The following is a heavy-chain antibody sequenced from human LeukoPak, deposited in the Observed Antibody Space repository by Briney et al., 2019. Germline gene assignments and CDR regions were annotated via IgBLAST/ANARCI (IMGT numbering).Heavy chain of an antibody. J-gene: IGHJ4*02. Sequence: GGSLRLSCAVSGFSVSSFGMSWVRQAPGKGPEWISAISVDGETTWYADSVKGRFIISRDNSKNTLYLQLSSLRAEDTAVYYCAQGYSSGWFPNWGQGSLVSVSS. D-gene: IGHD2-15*01. CDR2: ISVDGETT. CDR1: GFSVSSFG. V-gene: IGHV3-23*01. CDR3: AQGYSSGWFPN.